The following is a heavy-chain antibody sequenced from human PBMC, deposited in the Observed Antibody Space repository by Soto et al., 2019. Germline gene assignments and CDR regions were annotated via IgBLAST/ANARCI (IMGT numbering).Heavy chain of an antibody. CDR2: INYTGTT. Sequence: SETLSLTCGVNGGSFSGYSWTWIRQALGKGLDWIGEINYTGTTNYSPSIKSRVTLSVDTSKNQFSLELRSVSAADTAVYYWARKGGSVWYYYDYWGHGTLVTVSS. CDR3: ARKGGSVWYYYDY. CDR1: GGSFSGYS. J-gene: IGHJ4*01. D-gene: IGHD6-19*01. V-gene: IGHV4-34*01.